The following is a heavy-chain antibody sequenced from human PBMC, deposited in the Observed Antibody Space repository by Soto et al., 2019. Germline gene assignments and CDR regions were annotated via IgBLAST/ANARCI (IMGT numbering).Heavy chain of an antibody. J-gene: IGHJ6*02. CDR1: GYTFTSYY. CDR2: INPSGGST. D-gene: IGHD3-3*01. CDR3: ARVVRFLEWLLDGYGMDV. Sequence: GASVKVSCKASGYTFTSYYMHWVRQAPGQGLEWMGIINPSGGSTSYAQKFQGRVTMTRDTSTSTVYMELSSLRSEDTAVYYCARVVRFLEWLLDGYGMDVWGQGTTVTVSS. V-gene: IGHV1-46*01.